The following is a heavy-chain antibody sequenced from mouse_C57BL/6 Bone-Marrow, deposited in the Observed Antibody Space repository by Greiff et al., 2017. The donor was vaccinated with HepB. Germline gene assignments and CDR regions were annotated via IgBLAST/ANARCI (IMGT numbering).Heavy chain of an antibody. CDR3: ARYHYGSSPYYAMDY. CDR1: GYTFTDYY. J-gene: IGHJ4*01. Sequence: QVQLKQSGAELVRPGASVKLSCKASGYTFTDYYINWVKQRPGQGLEWIARIYPGSGNTYYNEKFKGKATLTAEKSSSTAYMQLSSLTSEDSAVYFCARYHYGSSPYYAMDYWGQGTSVTVSS. CDR2: IYPGSGNT. V-gene: IGHV1-76*01. D-gene: IGHD1-1*01.